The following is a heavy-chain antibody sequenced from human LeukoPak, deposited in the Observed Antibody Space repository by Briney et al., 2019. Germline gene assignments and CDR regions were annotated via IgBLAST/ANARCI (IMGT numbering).Heavy chain of an antibody. CDR2: IRYDGSDK. CDR3: ANDRDYYDSSGYDV. J-gene: IGHJ4*02. CDR1: GFTFSDYG. V-gene: IGHV3-30*02. D-gene: IGHD3-22*01. Sequence: PGGSLRLSCAASGFTFSDYGIHWVRQAPGKGPEWMTFIRYDGSDKYYADSVKGRFTISRDNSKNTLYLQMNSLRAEDTAVYYCANDRDYYDSSGYDVWGQGTLVTVSS.